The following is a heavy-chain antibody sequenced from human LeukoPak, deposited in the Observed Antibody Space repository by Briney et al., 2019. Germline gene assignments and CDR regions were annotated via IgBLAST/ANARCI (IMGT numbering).Heavy chain of an antibody. J-gene: IGHJ4*02. CDR1: GGSISSRPYC. CDR2: FYYSGST. V-gene: IGHV4-39*01. Sequence: PSGTLSLTCTVSGGSISSRPYCWGWIRQPPGKGLEWLGNFYYSGSTYYKPSLKSRVTISVDTFKNQISLKLSSVTAADTAVYYCARLVVSSWYHEVLLGRDYWGQGTLVTVSS. D-gene: IGHD6-13*01. CDR3: ARLVVSSWYHEVLLGRDY.